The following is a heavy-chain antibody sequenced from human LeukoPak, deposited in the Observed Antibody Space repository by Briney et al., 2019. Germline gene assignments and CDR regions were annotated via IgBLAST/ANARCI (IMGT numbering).Heavy chain of an antibody. CDR1: GGSISSSSYY. Sequence: SETLSLTCTVSGGSISSSSYYWGWIRQPPGKGLEWIGSIYYSGSTYYNPSLKSRVTISIDTSKNQFSLKLGSVTAADTAVYYCARDRGRMVYAVWFDPWGQGTLVTVSS. D-gene: IGHD2-8*01. CDR3: ARDRGRMVYAVWFDP. J-gene: IGHJ5*02. CDR2: IYYSGST. V-gene: IGHV4-39*07.